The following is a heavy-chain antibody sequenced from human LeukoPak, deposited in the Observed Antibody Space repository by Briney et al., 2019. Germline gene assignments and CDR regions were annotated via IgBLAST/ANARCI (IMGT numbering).Heavy chain of an antibody. CDR1: GFTFSSYG. Sequence: GGSLRLSCAASGFTFSSYGMHWVRQAPGKGLEWVAFIRYDGSNKFYADSVKGRFTISRDNSKNTLYLQMNSLRAEDTAVYYCAKERDTAMVTIDYWGQGTLVTVSS. CDR3: AKERDTAMVTIDY. V-gene: IGHV3-30*02. CDR2: IRYDGSNK. D-gene: IGHD5-18*01. J-gene: IGHJ4*02.